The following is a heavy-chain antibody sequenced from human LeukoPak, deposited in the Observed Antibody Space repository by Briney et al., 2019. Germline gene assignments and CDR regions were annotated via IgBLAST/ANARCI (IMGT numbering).Heavy chain of an antibody. CDR1: GFTFSSYA. Sequence: PGGSLRLSCAASGFTFSSYAMSWVRQAPGKGLEWVSAISGSGGSTYYADSVKGWFTISRDNSKNTLYLQMNSLRAEDTAVYYCAKGYCSSTSCPEGVWYNWFDPWGQGTLVTVSS. V-gene: IGHV3-23*01. J-gene: IGHJ5*02. CDR3: AKGYCSSTSCPEGVWYNWFDP. CDR2: ISGSGGST. D-gene: IGHD2-2*01.